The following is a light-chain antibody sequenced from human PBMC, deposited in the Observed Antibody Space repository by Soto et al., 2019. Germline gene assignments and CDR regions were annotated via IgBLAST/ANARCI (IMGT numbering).Light chain of an antibody. CDR2: GAY. CDR3: QQYNNLPRT. Sequence: DIQMTQSPSSLSAFVGDSVTITCHASQRISTFLNWYHQKPGKAPKLLIYGAYNLQSGVQSRFSGSGSGTEFTLTIRSLQSDDYAVYYCQQYNNLPRTFGGGTKVDIK. J-gene: IGKJ4*01. CDR1: QRISTF. V-gene: IGKV1-39*01.